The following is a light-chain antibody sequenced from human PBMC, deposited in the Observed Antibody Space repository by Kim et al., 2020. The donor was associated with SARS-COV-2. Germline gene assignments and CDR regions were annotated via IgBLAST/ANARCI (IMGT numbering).Light chain of an antibody. J-gene: IGLJ3*02. V-gene: IGLV1-44*01. Sequence: GPMVTITCSGSNSNIGSDTVNWYQQPPGTAPKLLIYSNNQRPSGVPDRFSGSKSGTSASLASSGLQSEDEADYYCAAWDDSLNGWVFGGGTQLTVL. CDR1: NSNIGSDT. CDR2: SNN. CDR3: AAWDDSLNGWV.